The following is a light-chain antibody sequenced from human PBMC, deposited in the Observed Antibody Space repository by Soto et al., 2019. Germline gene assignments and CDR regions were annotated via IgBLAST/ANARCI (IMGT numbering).Light chain of an antibody. J-gene: IGLJ2*01. CDR1: SSDVGAYNY. V-gene: IGLV2-14*01. CDR3: SSYTSSSTLTV. Sequence: QPVLTQPASVSGSPGQSITISCTGTSSDVGAYNYVSWYQQHPGKAPKLMIYDVSNRPSGVSNRFSGSKSGNTASLTISGLQAEDEADYYCSSYTSSSTLTVFGGGTKLTVL. CDR2: DVS.